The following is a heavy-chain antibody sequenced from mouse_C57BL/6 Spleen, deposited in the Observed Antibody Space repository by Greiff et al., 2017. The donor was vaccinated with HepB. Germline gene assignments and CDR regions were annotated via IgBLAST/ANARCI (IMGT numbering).Heavy chain of an antibody. CDR3: ASNYGSSYDFDY. J-gene: IGHJ2*01. CDR2: IDPSDSYT. CDR1: GYTFTSYW. D-gene: IGHD1-1*01. V-gene: IGHV1-50*01. Sequence: QVQLQQPGAELVKPGASVKLSCKASGYTFTSYWMQWVKQRPGQGLEWIGEIDPSDSYTNYNQKFKGKATLTVDTSSSTAYMQLSSLTAEDSAVYYCASNYGSSYDFDYWGQGTTLTVSS.